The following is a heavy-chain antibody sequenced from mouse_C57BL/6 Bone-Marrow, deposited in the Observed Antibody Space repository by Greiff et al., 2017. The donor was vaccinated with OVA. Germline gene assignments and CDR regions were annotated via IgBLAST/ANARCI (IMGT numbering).Heavy chain of an antibody. D-gene: IGHD2-10*02. CDR2: IRSKSSNYAT. V-gene: IGHV10-3*01. J-gene: IGHJ1*03. Sequence: EVKVVESGGGLVQPKGSLKLSCAASGFTFNTYAMHWVRQAPGKGLEWVARIRSKSSNYATYYADSVKDRFTISRDDSQSMLYLQMNNLKTEDTAAYYCVIEGGYGNSVWYFDVWGTGTTVTVSS. CDR1: GFTFNTYA. CDR3: VIEGGYGNSVWYFDV.